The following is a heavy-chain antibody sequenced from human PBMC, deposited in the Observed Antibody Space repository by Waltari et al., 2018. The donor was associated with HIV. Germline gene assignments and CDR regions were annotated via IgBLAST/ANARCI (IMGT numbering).Heavy chain of an antibody. CDR1: GFPFSSHW. CDR2: IKQDGSEK. CDR3: ARSITMVRGVQSYYFDY. J-gene: IGHJ4*02. D-gene: IGHD3-10*01. V-gene: IGHV3-7*01. Sequence: EVQLVESGGGLVQPGGSLRLSCAASGFPFSSHWMTWVRQAPGKGLEWVANIKQDGSEKYYVDSVKGRFTISRDNAKNSLYLQMNSLRAEDTAVYYCARSITMVRGVQSYYFDYWGQGTLVTVSS.